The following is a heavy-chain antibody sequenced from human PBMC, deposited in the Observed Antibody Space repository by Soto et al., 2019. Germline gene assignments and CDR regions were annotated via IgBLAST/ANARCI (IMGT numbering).Heavy chain of an antibody. Sequence: TVGSLRLSCTASGFIVSDTYVNWVRQALGKGLEWVSVISNRGDTHYADSVRGRFSLSRDISDNTLHLQMNNLRVEDTAVYYCAREPRYCRGGSCSITGDAYDIWGQGTMVPVS. D-gene: IGHD2-15*01. V-gene: IGHV3-66*01. J-gene: IGHJ3*02. CDR2: ISNRGDT. CDR3: AREPRYCRGGSCSITGDAYDI. CDR1: GFIVSDTY.